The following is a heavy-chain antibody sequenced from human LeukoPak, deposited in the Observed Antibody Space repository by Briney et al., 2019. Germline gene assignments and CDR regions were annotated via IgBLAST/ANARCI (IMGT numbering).Heavy chain of an antibody. J-gene: IGHJ4*02. D-gene: IGHD6-13*01. V-gene: IGHV4-61*02. CDR1: GGSISSGSYY. CDR2: IYTSGST. CDR3: ARGGGSNFDY. Sequence: SETLSLTCTVSGGSISSGSYYWSWIRQPAGKGLEWIGRIYTSGSTNYNPSLKSRVTISVDTSKNQFSLKLSPVTAADTAVYYCARGGGSNFDYWGQGTLVTVSS.